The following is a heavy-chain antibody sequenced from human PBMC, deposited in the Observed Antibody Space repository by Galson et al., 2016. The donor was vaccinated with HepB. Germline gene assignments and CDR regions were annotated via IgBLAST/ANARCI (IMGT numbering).Heavy chain of an antibody. CDR1: GYDFPKYW. D-gene: IGHD2-15*01. CDR3: ASSRCGSCWDFDT. CDR2: VYPGDSDT. J-gene: IGHJ5*02. Sequence: QSGADVKLPGESLKISCKAFGYDFPKYWVGWLRQKPGIGLEWMGIVYPGDSDTRYSPSFQGHVTISVDNSIATAYLHWSSLTASDSAIYYCASSRCGSCWDFDTWGQGTLLTVSS. V-gene: IGHV5-51*01.